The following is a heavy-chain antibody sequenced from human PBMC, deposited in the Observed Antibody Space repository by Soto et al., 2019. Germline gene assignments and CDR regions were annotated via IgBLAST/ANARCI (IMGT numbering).Heavy chain of an antibody. V-gene: IGHV1-18*01. CDR3: ARVPYYDLLTNRPDAFDI. Sequence: GASVKVSCKASGYTFSSYGISWVRQAPGQGLEWMGWISGYNGNTNYAQKLQARVTMTTDTSTSTAYMEVRSLRSDDTALYYCARVPYYDLLTNRPDAFDIWGQGTTVTVSS. CDR2: ISGYNGNT. D-gene: IGHD3-9*01. J-gene: IGHJ3*02. CDR1: GYTFSSYG.